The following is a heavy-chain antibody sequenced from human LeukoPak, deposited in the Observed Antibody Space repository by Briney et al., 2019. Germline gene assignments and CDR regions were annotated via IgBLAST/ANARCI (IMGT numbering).Heavy chain of an antibody. Sequence: PGGSLRLSCAASGFTFSSYAMSWVRQAPGKGLEWVSGISGSDGSTYSADSVKGRFTISRDTSRNTLYLQMNSLRAEDTALYYCARPASRGVGRYFDLWGRGSLVTVSS. CDR2: ISGSDGST. V-gene: IGHV3-23*01. J-gene: IGHJ2*01. CDR1: GFTFSSYA. D-gene: IGHD3-10*01. CDR3: ARPASRGVGRYFDL.